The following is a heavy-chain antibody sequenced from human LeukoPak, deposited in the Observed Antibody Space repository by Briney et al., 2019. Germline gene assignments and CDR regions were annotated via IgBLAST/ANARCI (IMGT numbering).Heavy chain of an antibody. CDR3: ARGLGITMVRGAHTNYYHMDV. V-gene: IGHV4-34*01. CDR2: INHSGST. Sequence: KPRDSQSLTCAVYGRALNDCNWRWFRQPPEKGLEWIGEINHSGSTNYNPSLKSRVTISVDTSKNQFSLKLSSVTAADTAVYYCARGLGITMVRGAHTNYYHMDVWGKGTTVTVSS. J-gene: IGHJ6*03. D-gene: IGHD3-10*01. CDR1: GRALNDCN.